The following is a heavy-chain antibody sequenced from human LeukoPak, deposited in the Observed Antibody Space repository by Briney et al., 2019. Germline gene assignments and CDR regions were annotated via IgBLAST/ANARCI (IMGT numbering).Heavy chain of an antibody. CDR3: ARGPIFGVVTRYYYYGMDV. CDR1: GGSISSYY. Sequence: SETLSRTCTVSGGSISSYYWSWIRQPPGKGLEWIGYIYYSGSTNYNPSLKSRVTISVDTSKNQFSLKLSPVTAADTAVYYCARGPIFGVVTRYYYYGMDVWGQGTTVTVSS. J-gene: IGHJ6*02. D-gene: IGHD3-3*01. CDR2: IYYSGST. V-gene: IGHV4-59*01.